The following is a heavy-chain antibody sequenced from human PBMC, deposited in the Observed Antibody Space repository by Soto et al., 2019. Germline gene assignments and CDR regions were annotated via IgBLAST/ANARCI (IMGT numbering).Heavy chain of an antibody. Sequence: GESLKISCKTSGYTFTNYWIGWVRQMPGKGLEWMGIIYPGDSDTRYSPSFQGQVTFSVDKSITTAYLQWSSLKASDTAIYYCAGTSYCSGGACLNYYYGIDVWGQGTTVTVSS. CDR3: AGTSYCSGGACLNYYYGIDV. CDR1: GYTFTNYW. D-gene: IGHD2-15*01. V-gene: IGHV5-51*01. CDR2: IYPGDSDT. J-gene: IGHJ6*02.